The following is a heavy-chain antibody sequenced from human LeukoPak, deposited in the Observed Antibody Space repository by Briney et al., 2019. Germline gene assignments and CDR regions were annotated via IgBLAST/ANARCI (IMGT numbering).Heavy chain of an antibody. V-gene: IGHV3-7*01. D-gene: IGHD3-10*01. CDR1: GFTFTNHW. CDR2: IKRDGTEK. CDR3: VRNGGSFDY. J-gene: IGHJ4*02. Sequence: TGGSLRLSCAASGFTFTNHWMSWFGKAPGKGLEWVANIKRDGTEKNYVDSAKGRFTISRDNAKNSLNLQMNSLRAEDTAVYYCVRNGGSFDYWGQGTLVTVSS.